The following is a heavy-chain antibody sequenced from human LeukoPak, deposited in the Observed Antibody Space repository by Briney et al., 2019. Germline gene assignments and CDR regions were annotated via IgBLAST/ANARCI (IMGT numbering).Heavy chain of an antibody. CDR3: ARYGSGSYYRSFDP. CDR2: IYYSGST. Sequence: SETLSLTCTVSGGSISSSRYYWGWIRQPPGKGLEWIGSIYYSGSTYYNPSLKSRVTISVDTSKNRFSLKLSSVTAADTAVYYCARYGSGSYYRSFDPWGQGTLVTVSS. J-gene: IGHJ5*02. V-gene: IGHV4-39*01. D-gene: IGHD3-10*01. CDR1: GGSISSSRYY.